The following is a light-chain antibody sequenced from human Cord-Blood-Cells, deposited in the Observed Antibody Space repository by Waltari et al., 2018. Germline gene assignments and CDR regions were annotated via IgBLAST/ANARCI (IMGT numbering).Light chain of an antibody. CDR3: SSYTSSSTWV. CDR1: SSNGGGYNC. CDR2: DVS. J-gene: IGLJ3*02. V-gene: IGLV2-14*01. Sequence: QSALTQPAAVSGSPGQSITISCTGTSSNGGGYNCVCWYQPHPGKAPKLRIYDVSNRPSGVSKRFPDATSGNTDTLTISGLQAEAEADYYCSSYTSSSTWVFGECTK.